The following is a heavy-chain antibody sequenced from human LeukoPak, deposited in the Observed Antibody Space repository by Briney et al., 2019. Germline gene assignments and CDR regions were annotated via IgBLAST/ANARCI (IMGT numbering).Heavy chain of an antibody. V-gene: IGHV3-23*01. J-gene: IGHJ4*02. Sequence: PGGSLRLSCAASGFTFSSYTMSWVRQAPGKGLEWVSLISGGGDITYYADSVKGRFTISRDNSKNTLSLQMNSLRAEDTAVYYCAKGELGYCSSVSCYYVYWGKGTLVTVSS. CDR2: ISGGGDIT. CDR1: GFTFSSYT. CDR3: AKGELGYCSSVSCYYVY. D-gene: IGHD2-2*01.